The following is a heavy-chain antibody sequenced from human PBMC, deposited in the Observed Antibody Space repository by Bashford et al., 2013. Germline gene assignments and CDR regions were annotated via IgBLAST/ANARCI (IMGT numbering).Heavy chain of an antibody. D-gene: IGHD7-27*01. CDR1: GGSISSYY. Sequence: SETLSLTCTISGGSISSYYWSWVRQPQEGTGMDWIYLFHWDHQLQPSLESRVTISLGTSKKQFSLKLSFVTASDTAVYFCARDILRWGSGYFDFWGQGARVTVSS. CDR2: LFHWDH. V-gene: IGHV4-4*08. J-gene: IGHJ4*02. CDR3: ARDILRWGSGYFDF.